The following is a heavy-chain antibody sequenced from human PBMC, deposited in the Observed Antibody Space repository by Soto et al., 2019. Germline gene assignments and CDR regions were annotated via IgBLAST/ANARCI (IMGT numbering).Heavy chain of an antibody. CDR3: ARDHSFYGSGSYYNLDY. V-gene: IGHV1-69*01. CDR1: GGTFSSYA. CDR2: IIPIFGTA. Sequence: QVQLVQSGAEVKKPGSSVKVSCKASGGTFSSYAISWVRQAPGQGLAWMGGIIPIFGTANYAQKFQGRVTITADESTSTAYMELSSLRSEDTAVYYCARDHSFYGSGSYYNLDYWGQGTLVTVSS. D-gene: IGHD3-10*01. J-gene: IGHJ4*02.